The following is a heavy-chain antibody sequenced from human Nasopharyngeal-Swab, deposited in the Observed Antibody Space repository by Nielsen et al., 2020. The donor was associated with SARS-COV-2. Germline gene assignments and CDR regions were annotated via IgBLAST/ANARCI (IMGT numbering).Heavy chain of an antibody. CDR3: AKDHKMDSGGGVGYMDV. CDR2: IRYDGFNQ. D-gene: IGHD3-16*01. Sequence: GGSLRLSCAASGFTFSSYAMHWVRQAPGEGLEWVAFIRYDGFNQHYVDSVKGRFTISRDSFKNTLYLQLNSLRAEDTAVYYCAKDHKMDSGGGVGYMDVWGKGTTVTVSS. J-gene: IGHJ6*03. CDR1: GFTFSSYA. V-gene: IGHV3-30*02.